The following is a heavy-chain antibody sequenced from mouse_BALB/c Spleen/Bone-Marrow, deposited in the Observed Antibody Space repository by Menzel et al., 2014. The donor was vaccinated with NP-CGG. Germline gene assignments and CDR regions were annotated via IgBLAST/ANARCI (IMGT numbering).Heavy chain of an antibody. CDR3: SRLGYYGGFAY. V-gene: IGHV4-1*02. D-gene: IGHD2-3*01. J-gene: IGHJ3*01. Sequence: DVKLQESGGGLVQPGGSLKLSCAASGFDFSRYWMSWVRQAPGKGLEWIGEINPDSSTINYTPSLKYKFIISRDNAKNTLYLQMSKVRSEDTALYYCSRLGYYGGFAYWGQGTLVTVSA. CDR2: INPDSSTI. CDR1: GFDFSRYW.